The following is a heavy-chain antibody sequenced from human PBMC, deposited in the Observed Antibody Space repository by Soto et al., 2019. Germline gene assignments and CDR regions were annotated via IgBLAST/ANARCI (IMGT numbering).Heavy chain of an antibody. CDR2: IYYSGST. J-gene: IGHJ4*02. Sequence: QVQLQESGPGLVKPSETLSLTCTVSGGSISSYYWSWIRQPPGKGLEWIGYIYYSGSTNYNPSLKSRVTISVDTSKNQFSLKLSSVTAADTAVYYCARGRDYYDILPGFDYWGQGTLVTVSS. V-gene: IGHV4-59*01. D-gene: IGHD3-9*01. CDR1: GGSISSYY. CDR3: ARGRDYYDILPGFDY.